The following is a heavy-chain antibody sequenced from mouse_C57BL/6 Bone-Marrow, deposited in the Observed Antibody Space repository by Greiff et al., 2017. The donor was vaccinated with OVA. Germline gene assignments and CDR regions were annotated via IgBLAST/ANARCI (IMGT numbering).Heavy chain of an antibody. J-gene: IGHJ3*01. CDR1: GYTFTSYW. CDR3: EREEMGNYPFAWFAY. CDR2: IYPGSGST. D-gene: IGHD2-1*01. Sequence: QVQLQQPGAELVKPGASVKMSCKASGYTFTSYWITWVKQRPGQGLEWIGDIYPGSGSTNYNEKFKSKATLTVDTSSSTAYMQLSSLTSEDSAVYYCEREEMGNYPFAWFAYWGQGTLVTVSA. V-gene: IGHV1-55*01.